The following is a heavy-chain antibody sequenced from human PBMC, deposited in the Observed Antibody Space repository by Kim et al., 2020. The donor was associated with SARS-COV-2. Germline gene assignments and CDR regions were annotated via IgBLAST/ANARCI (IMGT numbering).Heavy chain of an antibody. Sequence: SETLTLTCTVSGYSISSSSYYWGWIRQPPGKGLEWIGSGCYSGKTYYNPSLKSRLTISVHRTRNQFSLRLNSTTAGDTAVYYFARQAHYEILIDYPMYYFDLWGQGTLVTVSS. V-gene: IGHV4-39*01. CDR2: GCYSGKT. D-gene: IGHD3-9*01. CDR3: ARQAHYEILIDYPMYYFDL. CDR1: GYSISSSSYY. J-gene: IGHJ4*02.